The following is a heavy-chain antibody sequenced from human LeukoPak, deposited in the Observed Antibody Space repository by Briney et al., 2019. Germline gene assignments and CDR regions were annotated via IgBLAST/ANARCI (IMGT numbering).Heavy chain of an antibody. Sequence: PGGSLRLSCAPSGFTFSSYEMHWLRQAPGKGLEWVSYISSSDSSTFYADSVKGRFTVSRDNANNSLYLQMNSLRAEDTAVYYCARSGGLDVWGQGTTVTVSS. CDR3: ARSGGLDV. J-gene: IGHJ6*02. D-gene: IGHD3-10*01. CDR2: ISSSDSST. CDR1: GFTFSSYE. V-gene: IGHV3-48*03.